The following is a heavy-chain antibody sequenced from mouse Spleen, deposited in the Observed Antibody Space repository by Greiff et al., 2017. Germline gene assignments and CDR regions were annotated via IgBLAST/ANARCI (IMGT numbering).Heavy chain of an antibody. CDR1: GFSLTSYG. Sequence: VKLMESGPGLVAPSQSLSITCTVSGFSLTSYGVDWVRQPPGKGLAWLGVIWGGGSTNYNSALMSRLSISKDNSKSQVFLKRNSLQTDDTAMYYCAKSLYGDHAMDYWGQGTSVTVSS. CDR2: IWGGGST. J-gene: IGHJ4*01. D-gene: IGHD2-13*01. CDR3: AKSLYGDHAMDY. V-gene: IGHV2-9*01.